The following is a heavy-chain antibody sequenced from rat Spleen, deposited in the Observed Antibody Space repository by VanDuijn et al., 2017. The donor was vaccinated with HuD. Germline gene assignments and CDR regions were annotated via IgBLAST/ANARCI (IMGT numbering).Heavy chain of an antibody. CDR2: ISSGGGGT. CDR3: VRHGYTRYYFDY. J-gene: IGHJ2*01. CDR1: GFTFSDYG. V-gene: IGHV5-29*01. D-gene: IGHD1-9*01. Sequence: EVQLVESGGGLVQPGRSLKLSCAASGFTFSDYGMAWVRQAPGKGLEWVSSISSGGGGTYYADSVEGRFTISRDNAKSTLYLQMDSLRSEDTASYYCVRHGYTRYYFDYWGQGVMVTVSS.